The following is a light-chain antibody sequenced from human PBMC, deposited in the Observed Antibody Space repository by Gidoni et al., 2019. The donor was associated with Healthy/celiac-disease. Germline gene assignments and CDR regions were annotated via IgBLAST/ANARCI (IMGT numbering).Light chain of an antibody. CDR2: DVS. J-gene: IGLJ2*01. CDR1: SSDGGGYDY. Sequence: QSALTQPRSVSGSAGQSVTISCTGTSSDGGGYDYVSWYQQHPGNAPKLMIYDVSNRPSGVPHRFSCSNPGVTSSLTLSRLHAEDEAHYSCCSYAGIYTSVVLVGGTKLSVL. CDR3: CSYAGIYTSVV. V-gene: IGLV2-11*01.